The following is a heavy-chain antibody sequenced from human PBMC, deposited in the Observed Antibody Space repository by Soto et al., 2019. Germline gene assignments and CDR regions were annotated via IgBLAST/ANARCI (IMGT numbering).Heavy chain of an antibody. CDR1: GFTFSNAW. CDR2: LKSKTDGGTT. D-gene: IGHD5-18*01. J-gene: IGHJ6*02. Sequence: PGGSLRLSCAAPGFTFSNAWMNWVRQAPEKGLEWVGRLKSKTDGGTTDYDAPVNGRLTISRDDSKNTLYLQMNSLKTEDTAVYYFTTGMDTAMDYYYYVMDVWGQGTTVTVSS. V-gene: IGHV3-15*07. CDR3: TTGMDTAMDYYYYVMDV.